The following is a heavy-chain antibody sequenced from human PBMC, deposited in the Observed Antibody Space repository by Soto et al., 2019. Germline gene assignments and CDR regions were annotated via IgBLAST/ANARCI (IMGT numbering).Heavy chain of an antibody. J-gene: IGHJ6*02. CDR3: VRGNNYDTDV. CDR2: IDSDGTTT. V-gene: IGHV3-74*01. CDR1: EIAFSCYW. Sequence: GGSLVRSCESLEIAFSCYWMHWVRQAPGKGLVWISRIDSDGTTTAYADSVKGRFTISRDNAKNTLYLQMNSLRADDTAVYYCVRGNNYDTDVWGQGT.